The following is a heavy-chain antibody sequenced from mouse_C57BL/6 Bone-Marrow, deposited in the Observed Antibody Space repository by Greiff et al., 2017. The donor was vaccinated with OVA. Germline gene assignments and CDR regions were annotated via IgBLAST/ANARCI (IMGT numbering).Heavy chain of an antibody. Sequence: EVQVVESGGGLVKPGGSLKLSCAASGFTFSSYAMSWVRQTPEKRLEWVATISDGGSYTYYPDNVKGRFTISRDNAKNNLYLQMSHLKSEDTAMYYCAKHITFYYFDYWGQGTTLTVSS. CDR3: AKHITFYYFDY. CDR1: GFTFSSYA. V-gene: IGHV5-4*01. D-gene: IGHD1-1*01. J-gene: IGHJ2*01. CDR2: ISDGGSYT.